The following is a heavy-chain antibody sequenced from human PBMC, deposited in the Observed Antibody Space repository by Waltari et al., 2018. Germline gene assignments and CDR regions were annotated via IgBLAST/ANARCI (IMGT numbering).Heavy chain of an antibody. V-gene: IGHV3-30-3*01. D-gene: IGHD6-13*01. CDR1: GFTFSSYA. Sequence: QPGRSLRLSCAASGFTFSSYAMHWVRQAPGKGLDGVAVISYDGSNKYYADSLNGRFTISRDNSKNTLYLQMNSLRAEDTAVYYCARDQGSSWYLYMDVWGKGTTVTISS. J-gene: IGHJ6*03. CDR2: ISYDGSNK. CDR3: ARDQGSSWYLYMDV.